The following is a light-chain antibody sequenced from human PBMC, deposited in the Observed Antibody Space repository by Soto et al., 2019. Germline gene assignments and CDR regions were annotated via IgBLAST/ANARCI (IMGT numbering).Light chain of an antibody. V-gene: IGLV3-12*02. J-gene: IGLJ2*01. Sequence: SYELTQPLSVSVATAQMARITCVRSNIGSKALHWFQQKPGQDPVLVISSDSNRPSGIPELFSGSNPGNTATRSISRVEAGDEAGYYCQMWVSSSDVVFGGGTKLTVL. CDR2: SDS. CDR3: QMWVSSSDVV. CDR1: NIGSKA.